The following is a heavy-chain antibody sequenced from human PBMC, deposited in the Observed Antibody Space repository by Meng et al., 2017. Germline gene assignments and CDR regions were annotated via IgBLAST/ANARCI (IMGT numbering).Heavy chain of an antibody. V-gene: IGHV4-61*01. D-gene: IGHD4-17*01. J-gene: IGHJ5*02. Sequence: HGQRQGSGPGLVRPSETLSLTCTVSGGSVSSGSYYWSWIRQPPGKGLEWIGYIYYSGSTNYNPSLKSRVTISVDTSKNQFSLKLSSVTAADTAVYYCARDGATTVTTGWFDPWGQGTLVTVSS. CDR3: ARDGATTVTTGWFDP. CDR1: GGSVSSGSYY. CDR2: IYYSGST.